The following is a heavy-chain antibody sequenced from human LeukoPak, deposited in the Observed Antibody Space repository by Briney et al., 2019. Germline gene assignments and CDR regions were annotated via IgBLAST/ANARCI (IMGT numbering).Heavy chain of an antibody. V-gene: IGHV1-69*04. CDR1: GGTFSSYA. CDR2: IIPIFGIA. J-gene: IGHJ1*01. D-gene: IGHD2-2*02. CDR3: ARCSSTSCYTRGGSAEYFQH. Sequence: SVKVSCKASGGTFSSYAISWVRQAPGQGLEWMGRIIPIFGIANYAQKFQGRVTITADKSTSTAYMELSSLRSEDTAVYYCARCSSTSCYTRGGSAEYFQHWGQGTLVTVSP.